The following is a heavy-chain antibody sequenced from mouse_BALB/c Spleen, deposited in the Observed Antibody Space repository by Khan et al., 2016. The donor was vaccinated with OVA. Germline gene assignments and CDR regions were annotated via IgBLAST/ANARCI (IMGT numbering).Heavy chain of an antibody. Sequence: ELVESGGGLVKPGGSLKLSCAASGFTFSSYAMSWVRQTPEKRLEWVASIGSGGSTYYPDSVKGRFTISRDNARNILYLQMSSLRSEDTAMYYCARVYGSSGVDYWGQGTTLTVSS. D-gene: IGHD1-1*01. J-gene: IGHJ2*01. CDR2: IGSGGST. CDR1: GFTFSSYA. CDR3: ARVYGSSGVDY. V-gene: IGHV5-6-5*01.